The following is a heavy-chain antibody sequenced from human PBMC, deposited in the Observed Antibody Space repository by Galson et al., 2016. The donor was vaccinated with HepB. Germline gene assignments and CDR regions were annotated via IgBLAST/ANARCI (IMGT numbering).Heavy chain of an antibody. Sequence: SVKVSCKASGGTFSSHAINWVRQAPGQGLEWMGGIIPIFGSPNYAQKFQARVTITADESASTAYMELSSLRSEDTAVYYCSNTMVEMFLTLDDAFDIWGQGTMVTVSS. CDR1: GGTFSSHA. CDR3: SNTMVEMFLTLDDAFDI. D-gene: IGHD4/OR15-4a*01. CDR2: IIPIFGSP. J-gene: IGHJ3*02. V-gene: IGHV1-69*13.